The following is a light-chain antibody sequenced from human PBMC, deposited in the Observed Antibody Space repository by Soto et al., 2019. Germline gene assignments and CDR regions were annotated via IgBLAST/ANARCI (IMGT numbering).Light chain of an antibody. CDR1: SSDVGSYNL. CDR3: GSYWV. Sequence: QSVLTQPASVSGSPGQSITISCTRTSSDVGSYNLVSWYQQHPGKAPKLLIYEGNKRPSGVSNRFSGSRSGNTASLTISGLQTEDEADYYCGSYWVFGGGTKLTVL. CDR2: EGN. J-gene: IGLJ3*02. V-gene: IGLV2-23*01.